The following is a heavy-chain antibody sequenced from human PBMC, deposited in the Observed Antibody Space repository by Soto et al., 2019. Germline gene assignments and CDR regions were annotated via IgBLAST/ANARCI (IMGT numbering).Heavy chain of an antibody. D-gene: IGHD3-22*01. J-gene: IGHJ6*02. V-gene: IGHV3-7*03. CDR1: GFTFSSYW. Sequence: GGSLRLSCAASGFTFSSYWMSWVRQAPGKGLEWVANIKQDGSEKYYVDSVKGRFTISRDNAKNSLYLQMNSLRAEDTAVYYCERDRRITMIVVVINYGMDVWGQGTTVTVSS. CDR3: ERDRRITMIVVVINYGMDV. CDR2: IKQDGSEK.